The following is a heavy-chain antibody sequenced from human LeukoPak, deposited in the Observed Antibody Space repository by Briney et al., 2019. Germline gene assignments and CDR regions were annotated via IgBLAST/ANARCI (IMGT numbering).Heavy chain of an antibody. V-gene: IGHV3-21*01. J-gene: IGHJ4*02. CDR1: GFTFSSYS. CDR3: ARDKVVVVDWRTYYFDY. D-gene: IGHD2-2*01. Sequence: GGSLRLSCAASGFTFSSYSMNWVRQAPGKGLEWVSSISSSSSYIYYADSVKGRFTISRDNAKNSLYLQMNSLRAEDTAVHYCARDKVVVVDWRTYYFDYWGQGTLVTVSS. CDR2: ISSSSSYI.